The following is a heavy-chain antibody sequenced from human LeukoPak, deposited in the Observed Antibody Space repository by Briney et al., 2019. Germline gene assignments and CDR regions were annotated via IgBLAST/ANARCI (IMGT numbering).Heavy chain of an antibody. D-gene: IGHD3-3*01. CDR2: LYSSGTT. Sequence: GGSLRLSCAASGFSVSIKYMNWVRQAPGKGLEWVSILYSSGTTYYATSVKGRFTISRDNSKNTLYLQMNSLRAEDTAVYYCAKDPLSITIFGVVTQTYWGQGTLVTVSS. CDR3: AKDPLSITIFGVVTQTY. CDR1: GFSVSIKY. J-gene: IGHJ4*02. V-gene: IGHV3-53*01.